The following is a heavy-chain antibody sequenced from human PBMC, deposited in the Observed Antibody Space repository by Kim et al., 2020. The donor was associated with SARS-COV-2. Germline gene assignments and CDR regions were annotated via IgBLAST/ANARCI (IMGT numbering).Heavy chain of an antibody. V-gene: IGHV3-7*01. J-gene: IGHJ5*02. D-gene: IGHD3-16*01. CDR2: EK. CDR3: VRYESGRFDP. Sequence: EKYYVDSVKSRFTISRDNANNSLYLQLNYLGGDDTAVYYCVRYESGRFDPCGQGTLVTVSS.